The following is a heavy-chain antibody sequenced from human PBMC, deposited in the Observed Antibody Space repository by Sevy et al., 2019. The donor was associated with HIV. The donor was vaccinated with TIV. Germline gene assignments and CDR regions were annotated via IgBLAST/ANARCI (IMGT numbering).Heavy chain of an antibody. V-gene: IGHV4-59*08. CDR3: ARGAVVIGTAATPVIDF. CDR1: DDSINSYY. D-gene: IGHD2-2*01. CDR2: IYNNIGST. Sequence: SETLSLTCSVSDDSINSYYWSWIRQPPGKGLEWIGYIYNNIGSTSYNPPLTSRVTISVDTSKNQFSLKLASVTAADTAVYYCARGAVVIGTAATPVIDFWGQGSLVTVSS. J-gene: IGHJ4*02.